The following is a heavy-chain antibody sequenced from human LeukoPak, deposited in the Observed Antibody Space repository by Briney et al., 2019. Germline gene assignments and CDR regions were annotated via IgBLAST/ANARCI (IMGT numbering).Heavy chain of an antibody. V-gene: IGHV4-34*01. J-gene: IGHJ4*02. CDR2: INHSGST. CDR1: GGSFSGYY. CDR3: ARNQVLRYFDWIPRRGGLAY. Sequence: SETLSLTCAVYGGSFSGYYWSWIRQPPGKGLEWIGEINHSGSTNYNPSLKSRVTISVDTSKNQFSLKLSSVTAADTAVYYCARNQVLRYFDWIPRRGGLAYWGQGPLVTVSS. D-gene: IGHD3-9*01.